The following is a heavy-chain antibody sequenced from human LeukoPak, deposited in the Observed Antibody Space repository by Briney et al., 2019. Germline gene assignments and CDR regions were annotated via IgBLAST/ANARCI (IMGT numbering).Heavy chain of an antibody. D-gene: IGHD6-13*01. CDR1: GFTFSSYS. CDR2: ISSSSSTI. J-gene: IGHJ4*02. Sequence: PGGSLRLSCAASGFTFSSYSMNWVRQAPGKGLEWVSCISSSSSTIYYADSVKGRFTISRDNAKNSLYLQMNSLRAEDTAVYYCARAPGRSWPHLFDYWGQGTLVTVSS. V-gene: IGHV3-48*01. CDR3: ARAPGRSWPHLFDY.